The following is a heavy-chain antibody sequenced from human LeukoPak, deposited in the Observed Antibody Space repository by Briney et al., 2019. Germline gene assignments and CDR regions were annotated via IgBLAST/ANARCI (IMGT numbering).Heavy chain of an antibody. CDR2: INHSGST. Sequence: PSETLSLTCAVYGGSFSGYYWSWIRQPPGKGLEWTGEINHSGSTNYNPSLKSRVTISVDTSKNQFSLKLSSVTAADTAVYYCARARTYYYDSSGYLDVWGQGTTVTVSS. CDR1: GGSFSGYY. D-gene: IGHD3-22*01. V-gene: IGHV4-34*01. J-gene: IGHJ6*02. CDR3: ARARTYYYDSSGYLDV.